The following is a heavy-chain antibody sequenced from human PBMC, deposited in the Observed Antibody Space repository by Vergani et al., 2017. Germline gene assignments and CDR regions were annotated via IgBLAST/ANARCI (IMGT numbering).Heavy chain of an antibody. CDR2: ISSSSSYI. CDR1: GFTFSSYS. V-gene: IGHV3-21*01. J-gene: IGHJ6*02. CDR3: ARDLHSVVAGTTGVYYYYYGMDV. D-gene: IGHD1-7*01. Sequence: EVQLVESGGGLVKPGGSLRLSCAASGFTFSSYSMNWVRQAPGKGLEWVSSISSSSSYIYYADSVKGRFTISRDNAKNSLYLQMNSLRAEDTAVYYCARDLHSVVAGTTGVYYYYYGMDVWGQGTTSPSP.